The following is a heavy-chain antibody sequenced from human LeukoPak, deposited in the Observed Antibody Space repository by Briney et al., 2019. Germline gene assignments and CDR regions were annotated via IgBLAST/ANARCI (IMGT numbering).Heavy chain of an antibody. CDR1: GFTLRGYG. J-gene: IGHJ4*02. V-gene: IGHV3-30*02. CDR3: AKDTPTTGYHLDS. Sequence: GGSLRLSCAASGFTLRGYGMHWVRQAPGKGLEWVAFIRYDGSDKSYANSVKGRFTISRDNSENTLYLQINSLRVEDTAVYYCAKDTPTTGYHLDSWGQGTLVTVSS. D-gene: IGHD1-1*01. CDR2: IRYDGSDK.